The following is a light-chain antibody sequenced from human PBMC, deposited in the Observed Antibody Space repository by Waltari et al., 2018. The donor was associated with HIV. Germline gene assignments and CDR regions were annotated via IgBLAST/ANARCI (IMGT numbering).Light chain of an antibody. CDR1: SGSIATND. CDR3: QSYDASNQWV. Sequence: NFMLTQPHSVSESPGKTVPISCTRSSGSIATNDVQWYQQRPGSSPTIVIYDDNQRPSGVPNRFSGSIDSSSNSASLTISGLKTEDEADYYCQSYDASNQWVFGGGTKLTVL. CDR2: DDN. V-gene: IGLV6-57*01. J-gene: IGLJ3*02.